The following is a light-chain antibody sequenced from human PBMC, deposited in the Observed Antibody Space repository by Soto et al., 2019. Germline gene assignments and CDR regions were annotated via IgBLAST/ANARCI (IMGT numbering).Light chain of an antibody. CDR1: SSDIGGYNY. Sequence: QSALSQPASVSGSPGQSITISCTGTSSDIGGYNYVSWYQQHPGKAPKLIICDVSYRPSGVSDRFSGSKSGNAASLTISGLQAEDEADYYCSSYTSSRIVVFGGGTKVTVL. V-gene: IGLV2-14*03. J-gene: IGLJ2*01. CDR3: SSYTSSRIVV. CDR2: DVS.